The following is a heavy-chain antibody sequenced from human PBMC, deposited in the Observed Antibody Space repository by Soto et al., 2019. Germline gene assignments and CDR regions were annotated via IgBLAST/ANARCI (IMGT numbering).Heavy chain of an antibody. Sequence: SETLSLTCTVSGGSISSGGYYWSWIRQHPGKGLEWIGYIYYSGSTYYNPSLKSRVTISVDTSKNQFSLKLSSVTAADTAVYYCARDSREFQIDYWGQGTLVTVS. V-gene: IGHV4-31*03. CDR1: GGSISSGGYY. CDR3: ARDSREFQIDY. J-gene: IGHJ4*02. D-gene: IGHD3-10*01. CDR2: IYYSGST.